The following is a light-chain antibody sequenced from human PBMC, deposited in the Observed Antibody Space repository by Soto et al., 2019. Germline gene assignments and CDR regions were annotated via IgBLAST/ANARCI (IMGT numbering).Light chain of an antibody. Sequence: QSALTQPASVSGSPGQSITISCTGTSSDVGGYDYVSWFQQHPGKAPKLMIYDVSNRPLGVSNRFSGSKSGNTASLTISGLQAEDEAEYYCCSYTDSGTLVLFGGGTKVTVL. CDR1: SSDVGGYDY. V-gene: IGLV2-14*01. CDR3: CSYTDSGTLVL. CDR2: DVS. J-gene: IGLJ2*01.